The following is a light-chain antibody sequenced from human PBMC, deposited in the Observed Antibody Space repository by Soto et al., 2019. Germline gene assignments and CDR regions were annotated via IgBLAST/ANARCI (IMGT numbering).Light chain of an antibody. J-gene: IGLJ3*02. Sequence: QAVVTQPPSASGTPGRRVTISCSGSSSNIGSNTVSWYQQLPGTAPKLLIYRDIQWPSGVPDRFSGSKSGTSASLAISGLQSEDEADYYCATWDDSLNGWVFGGGTKLTVL. CDR1: SSNIGSNT. V-gene: IGLV1-44*01. CDR2: RDI. CDR3: ATWDDSLNGWV.